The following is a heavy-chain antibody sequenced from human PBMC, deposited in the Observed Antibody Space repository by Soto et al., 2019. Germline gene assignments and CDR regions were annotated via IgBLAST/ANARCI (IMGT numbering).Heavy chain of an antibody. J-gene: IGHJ6*02. Sequence: LRLSCAASGFTFSSYWMSWVRQAPGKGLEWVANIKQDGSEKYYVDSVKGRFTISRDNAKNSLYLQMNSLRAEDTAVYYCARGTDYDFWSGYYPYYYYGMDVWGQGTTVTVSS. CDR1: GFTFSSYW. CDR3: ARGTDYDFWSGYYPYYYYGMDV. V-gene: IGHV3-7*03. D-gene: IGHD3-3*01. CDR2: IKQDGSEK.